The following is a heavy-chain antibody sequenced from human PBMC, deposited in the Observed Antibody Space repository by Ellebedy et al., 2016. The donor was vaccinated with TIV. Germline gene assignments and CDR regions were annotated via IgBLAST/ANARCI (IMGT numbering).Heavy chain of an antibody. V-gene: IGHV3-7*03. CDR3: ARDPNSPGDTGYGDY. CDR1: GFTFTTYW. CDR2: MNQVGSEK. Sequence: GESLKISCAASGFTFTTYWMSWVRQAPGKGLEWVANMNQVGSEKYYVDSVKGRFTISRDNAQNSLYLRMNNLRAEDTAVYYCARDPNSPGDTGYGDYWGQGVVVTVST. J-gene: IGHJ4*02. D-gene: IGHD5-12*01.